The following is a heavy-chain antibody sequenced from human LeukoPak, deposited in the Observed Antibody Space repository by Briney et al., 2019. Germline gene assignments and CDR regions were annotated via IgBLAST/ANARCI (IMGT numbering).Heavy chain of an antibody. CDR1: GGTFSSYG. J-gene: IGHJ6*02. Sequence: GASVKVSCTASGGTFSSYGISWVRQAPGQGLEWMGGIIPIFGTANYAQKFQGRVTITADESTSTAYMELSSLRSEDTAVYYCARANGDYSWSGGMDVWGQGTTVTVS. D-gene: IGHD4-17*01. V-gene: IGHV1-69*01. CDR2: IIPIFGTA. CDR3: ARANGDYSWSGGMDV.